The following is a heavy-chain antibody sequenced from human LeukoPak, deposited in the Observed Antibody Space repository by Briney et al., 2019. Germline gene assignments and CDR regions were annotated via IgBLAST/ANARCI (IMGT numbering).Heavy chain of an antibody. D-gene: IGHD6-19*01. J-gene: IGHJ4*02. V-gene: IGHV4-39*01. CDR2: IYYSGST. CDR1: GGSISSSSYY. CDR3: ARRPYAAAESVAGYFDY. Sequence: PSETLSLTCTVSGGSISSSSYYWGWIRQLPGKGLEWIGSIYYSGSTYYNPSLKSRVTISVDTSKNQFSLKLSSVTAADTAVYYCARRPYAAAESVAGYFDYWGQGTLVTVSS.